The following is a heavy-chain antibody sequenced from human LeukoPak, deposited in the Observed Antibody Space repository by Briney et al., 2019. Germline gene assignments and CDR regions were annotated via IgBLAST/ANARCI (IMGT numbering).Heavy chain of an antibody. Sequence: SETLSLTCTVSGGSISSYYWSWIRQPPGKGLEWTGYIYYSGSTNYNPSLKSRVTISVDTSKTQFSLKLSSVTAADTAVYYCARAPAYYYDSSGYSPNWFDAWGQGTLVTVSS. V-gene: IGHV4-59*01. D-gene: IGHD3-22*01. J-gene: IGHJ5*02. CDR1: GGSISSYY. CDR3: ARAPAYYYDSSGYSPNWFDA. CDR2: IYYSGST.